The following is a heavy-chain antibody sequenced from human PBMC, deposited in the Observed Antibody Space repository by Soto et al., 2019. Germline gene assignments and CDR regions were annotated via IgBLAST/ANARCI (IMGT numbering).Heavy chain of an antibody. V-gene: IGHV3-23*01. Sequence: EEQLLESGGGLVQPGGSLRLSCAASGFTFSSYAMSWVRQAPGKGLEWVSAISGSGATTYHADSVKGRFTISRENSKNTLYLQMNSLKAEDTAVYYCAKPPYSSSTFYYYGMDVWGRETTVTVSS. CDR2: ISGSGATT. D-gene: IGHD6-6*01. J-gene: IGHJ6*02. CDR1: GFTFSSYA. CDR3: AKPPYSSSTFYYYGMDV.